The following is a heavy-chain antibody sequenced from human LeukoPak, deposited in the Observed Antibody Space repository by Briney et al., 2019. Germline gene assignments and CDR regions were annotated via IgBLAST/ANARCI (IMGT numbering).Heavy chain of an antibody. V-gene: IGHV4-30-2*01. Sequence: SETLSLTCAVSGGSISSGGYSWSWIRQPPGKGLEWIGYIYHGGSTYYNPSLKSRVTISVDRSKNQFSLKLSSVTAADTAVYYCARGTYYYDNWGQGTLVTVSS. J-gene: IGHJ4*02. CDR2: IYHGGST. CDR1: GGSISSGGYS. CDR3: ARGTYYYDN.